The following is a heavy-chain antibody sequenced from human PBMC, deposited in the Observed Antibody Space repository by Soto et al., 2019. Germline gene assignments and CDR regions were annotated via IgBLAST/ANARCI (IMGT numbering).Heavy chain of an antibody. D-gene: IGHD5-12*01. J-gene: IGHJ2*01. Sequence: QVQLQESGPGLVKPSQTLSLTCSVSGDSISSGGYYWNWLRQHPGKGLEWIGYIYYSGSTHYNPSLKSRITISVDTSKNQFSLKLNSVTAADTAVYYCAKTLYDSGGWGYFDLWAVAPRSLSPQ. CDR1: GDSISSGGYY. CDR3: AKTLYDSGGWGYFDL. V-gene: IGHV4-31*03. CDR2: IYYSGST.